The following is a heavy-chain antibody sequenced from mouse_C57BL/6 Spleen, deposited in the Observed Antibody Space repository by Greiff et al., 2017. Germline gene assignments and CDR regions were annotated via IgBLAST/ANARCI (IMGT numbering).Heavy chain of an antibody. J-gene: IGHJ2*01. D-gene: IGHD3-2*02. V-gene: IGHV3-6*01. Sequence: EVQLVESGPGLVKPSPSLSLTCSVTGYSITSGYYWNCLRQFPGNKLELMGYISYAGSNNYNPSLKNRISITRDTSKNQLFLKLHSVTTEDTATYNWERSQTGQASFDYWGQGTTLTVSS. CDR3: ERSQTGQASFDY. CDR1: GYSITSGYY. CDR2: ISYAGSN.